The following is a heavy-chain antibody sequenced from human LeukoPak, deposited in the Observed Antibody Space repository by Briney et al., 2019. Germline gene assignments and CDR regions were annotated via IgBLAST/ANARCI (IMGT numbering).Heavy chain of an antibody. CDR3: ARALPVGANSHFDY. V-gene: IGHV1-69*05. J-gene: IGHJ4*02. D-gene: IGHD1-26*01. Sequence: PGSSVKVSCKASGGTFSSYAISWVRQAPGQGLEWMGGIIPIFGTANCAQKFQGRVTITTDESTSTAYMELSSLRSEDTAVYYCARALPVGANSHFDYWGQGTLVTVSS. CDR2: IIPIFGTA. CDR1: GGTFSSYA.